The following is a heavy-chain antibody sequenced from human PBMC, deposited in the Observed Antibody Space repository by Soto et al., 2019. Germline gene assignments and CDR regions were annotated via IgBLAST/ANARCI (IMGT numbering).Heavy chain of an antibody. D-gene: IGHD5-12*01. J-gene: IGHJ4*02. CDR1: GGMFYSSA. CDR2: INAGNGNT. CDR3: ARDIEMATIPLLFDY. V-gene: IGHV1-3*01. Sequence: ASVKVSCKASGGMFYSSAINWVRQPPGQGLEWMGWINAGNGNTKYSQKFQGRVTITRDTSASTAYMELSSLRSEDTAVYYCARDIEMATIPLLFDYWGQGTLVNVSS.